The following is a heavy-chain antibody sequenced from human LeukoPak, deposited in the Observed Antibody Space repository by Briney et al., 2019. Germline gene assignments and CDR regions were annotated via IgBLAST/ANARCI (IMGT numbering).Heavy chain of an antibody. Sequence: SETLSLTCAVSGGTFSGYYWSWIRQSPGKGLEWLGEINHSGNTNYNPSLKSRVTISVDTSKNQLSLKLSSVTAADTAVYYCATSLTTVTHYYYYMDVWGKGTTVTISS. CDR1: GGTFSGYY. V-gene: IGHV4-34*08. CDR3: ATSLTTVTHYYYYMDV. D-gene: IGHD4-11*01. CDR2: INHSGNT. J-gene: IGHJ6*03.